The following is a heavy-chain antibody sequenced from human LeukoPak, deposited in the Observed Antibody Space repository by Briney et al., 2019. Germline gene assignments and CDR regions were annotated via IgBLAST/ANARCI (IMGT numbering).Heavy chain of an antibody. CDR2: ISYDGSNK. CDR1: GFTFSSYG. Sequence: GGSLRLSCAASGFTFSSYGMHWVRQAPGKGLEWVAVISYDGSNKYYADSVKGRFTISRDNSKNTLYLQMNSLRAEDTAVYYCARDTVRDGYNFDYYYYYMDVWGKGTTVTVSS. CDR3: ARDTVRDGYNFDYYYYYMDV. V-gene: IGHV3-30*03. D-gene: IGHD5-24*01. J-gene: IGHJ6*03.